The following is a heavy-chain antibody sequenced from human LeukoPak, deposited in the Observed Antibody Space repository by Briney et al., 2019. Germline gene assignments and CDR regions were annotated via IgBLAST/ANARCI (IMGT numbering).Heavy chain of an antibody. J-gene: IGHJ3*02. CDR2: IKAKTDGGTT. V-gene: IGHV3-15*01. CDR1: GFIFSNAW. CDR3: TTPGLDYSYI. D-gene: IGHD5-12*01. Sequence: PGGSLRPSCAASGFIFSNAWMHWVRQAPGRGLEWVGRIKAKTDGGTTDYAAPVKGRFTISRDDSKNTLYLQMNSLKSEDTAVYYCTTPGLDYSYIWGQGTMVIVSS.